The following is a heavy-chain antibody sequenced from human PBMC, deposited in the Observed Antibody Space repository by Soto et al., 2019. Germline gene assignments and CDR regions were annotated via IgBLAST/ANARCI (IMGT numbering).Heavy chain of an antibody. J-gene: IGHJ4*02. V-gene: IGHV3-21*01. CDR3: ARDPTVGGYAFYY. Sequence: EVQLVESGGGLVKPGGSLRLSCAASGFTFSIYSMNWVRQAPGKGLEWVSSISSSSSYIYYADSVKGRFTISRDNAKNSLYLQMNSLGAEDTAVYYCARDPTVGGYAFYYWGQGTLVTVSS. CDR2: ISSSSSYI. CDR1: GFTFSIYS. D-gene: IGHD5-12*01.